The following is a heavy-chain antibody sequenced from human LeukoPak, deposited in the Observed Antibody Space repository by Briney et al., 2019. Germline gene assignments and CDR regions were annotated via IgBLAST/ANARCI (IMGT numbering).Heavy chain of an antibody. Sequence: ASVKVSCKASGYTFTGYYMHWVRQAPGQGLEWMGWINPNSGGTNYAQKFQGRVTMTRDTSIRTAYMELSRLRSDDTAVYYCASLYDSSDHFDYWGQGTLVTVSS. CDR2: INPNSGGT. CDR3: ASLYDSSDHFDY. D-gene: IGHD3-22*01. CDR1: GYTFTGYY. J-gene: IGHJ4*02. V-gene: IGHV1-2*02.